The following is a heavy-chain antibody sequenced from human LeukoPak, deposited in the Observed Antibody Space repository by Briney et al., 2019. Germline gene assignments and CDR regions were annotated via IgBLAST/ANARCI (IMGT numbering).Heavy chain of an antibody. D-gene: IGHD3-3*02. V-gene: IGHV1-18*01. CDR1: GYTFTSYG. J-gene: IGHJ6*03. CDR3: ARDGEHLSFYFYYMDV. CDR2: ISAYNGNT. Sequence: ASVKVSCKASGYTFTSYGISWVRQAPGQGLEWMGWISAYNGNTNYAQKFQDRITMTTDTSTSTAYMELRSLRSDDTAVYYCARDGEHLSFYFYYMDVWGKGTTVTISS.